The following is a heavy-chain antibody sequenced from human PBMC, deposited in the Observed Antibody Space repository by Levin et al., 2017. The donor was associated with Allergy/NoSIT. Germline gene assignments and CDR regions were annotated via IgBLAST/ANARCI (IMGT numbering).Heavy chain of an antibody. CDR2: ISSSGSTI. Sequence: PGGSLRLSCAASGFTFSDYYMSWIRQAPGKGLEWVSYISSSGSTIYYADSVKGRFTISRDNAKNSLYLQMNSLRAEDTAVYYCARDDYYDSSGYSDAFDIWGQGTMVTVSS. CDR1: GFTFSDYY. D-gene: IGHD3-22*01. J-gene: IGHJ3*02. V-gene: IGHV3-11*01. CDR3: ARDDYYDSSGYSDAFDI.